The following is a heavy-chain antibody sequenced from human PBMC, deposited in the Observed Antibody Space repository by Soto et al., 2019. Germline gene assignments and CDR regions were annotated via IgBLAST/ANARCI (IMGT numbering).Heavy chain of an antibody. J-gene: IGHJ4*02. D-gene: IGHD4-17*01. CDR2: IYYSGST. Sequence: SETLSLTCTVSGGSISSYYWSWIRQPPGKGLEWIGYIYYSGSTNYNPSLKSRVTISVDTSKNQFSLKLSSVTAADTAVYYCASLDYGDYDFDYWGQGTLVTVSS. V-gene: IGHV4-59*08. CDR1: GGSISSYY. CDR3: ASLDYGDYDFDY.